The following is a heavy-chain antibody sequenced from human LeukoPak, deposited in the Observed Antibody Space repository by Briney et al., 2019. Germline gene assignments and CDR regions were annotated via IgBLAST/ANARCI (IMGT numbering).Heavy chain of an antibody. D-gene: IGHD3-3*01. CDR2: MNPSSGNT. Sequence: ASVKVSCKASGYTFTSYDINWVRQATGQGLEWLGWMNPSSGNTGYAQKFQGRVTITRNTSISTAYMQLNSLRSDDTAVYYCTRRKLERRAGSWFDPWGQGTLVTVSS. CDR1: GYTFTSYD. CDR3: TRRKLERRAGSWFDP. J-gene: IGHJ5*02. V-gene: IGHV1-8*01.